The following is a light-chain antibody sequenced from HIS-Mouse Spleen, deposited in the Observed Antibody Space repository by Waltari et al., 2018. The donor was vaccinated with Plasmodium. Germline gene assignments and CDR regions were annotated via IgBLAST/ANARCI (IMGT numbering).Light chain of an antibody. J-gene: IGKJ2*01. CDR1: QGISSA. CDR3: QQYDNLPPYT. Sequence: AIQLTQSPSSLSASVGDRVTITCRASQGISSALAWYQQKPGKAPKLLIYDASSFESGVASRFSGSGSGTDFTLTISSLQPEDFATYYCQQYDNLPPYTFGQGTKLEIK. CDR2: DAS. V-gene: IGKV1D-13*01.